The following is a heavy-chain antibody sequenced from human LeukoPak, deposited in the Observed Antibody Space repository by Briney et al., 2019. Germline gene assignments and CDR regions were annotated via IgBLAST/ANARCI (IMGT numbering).Heavy chain of an antibody. V-gene: IGHV4-34*01. J-gene: IGHJ2*01. Sequence: SETLSLTCAVYGGSFSGYYWSWIRQPPGKGLEWIGSIYYSGSTYYNPSLKGRVTMSVDTSKNQFSLKLSSVTAADTAVYYCARNIVGDWYFDLWGRGTLVTVSS. CDR3: ARNIVGDWYFDL. CDR2: IYYSGST. D-gene: IGHD2-15*01. CDR1: GGSFSGYY.